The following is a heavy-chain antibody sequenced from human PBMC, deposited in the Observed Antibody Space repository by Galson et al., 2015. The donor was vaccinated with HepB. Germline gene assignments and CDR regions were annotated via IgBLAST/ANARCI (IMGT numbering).Heavy chain of an antibody. Sequence: SLRLSCAASGFTFSSYNMNWVRQAPGKGLEWVSSITTSSSYIYYADSMKGRFTISRDNAKNSLYLQMSSLRAEDTAVSYCAREGSTWYKSPYDWYFDLWGRGTLVTVSS. CDR1: GFTFSSYN. CDR3: AREGSTWYKSPYDWYFDL. CDR2: ITTSSSYI. J-gene: IGHJ2*01. D-gene: IGHD6-13*01. V-gene: IGHV3-21*01.